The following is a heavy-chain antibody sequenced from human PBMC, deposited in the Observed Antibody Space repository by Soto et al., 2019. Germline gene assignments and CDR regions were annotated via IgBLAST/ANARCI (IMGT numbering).Heavy chain of an antibody. CDR1: GFTFSSYA. V-gene: IGHV3-64*01. Sequence: EVQLVESGGGLVQPGGSLRLSCAASGFTFSSYAMHWVRQAPGKGLEYVSAISSNGGSTYYANSVKGRFTISRDNSKNTLYLQMGSLRAEDRAVYYCARASGDYIWGSYAFDIWGQGTMVTVSS. CDR2: ISSNGGST. CDR3: ARASGDYIWGSYAFDI. D-gene: IGHD3-16*01. J-gene: IGHJ3*02.